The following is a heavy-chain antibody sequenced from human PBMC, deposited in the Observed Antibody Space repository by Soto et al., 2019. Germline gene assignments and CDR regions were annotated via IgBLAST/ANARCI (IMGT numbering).Heavy chain of an antibody. D-gene: IGHD3-3*01. Sequence: LETLSLTCAVYGGSFSGYYLSWIRQPPGRGLEWIGYIYYAGSTTYNPSHKSRVTISLDTSKNQFSLELSSVTAADTAVYYCARLGGYYQALTAWGQGTLVTVSS. CDR2: IYYAGST. J-gene: IGHJ5*02. CDR3: ARLGGYYQALTA. V-gene: IGHV4-59*08. CDR1: GGSFSGYY.